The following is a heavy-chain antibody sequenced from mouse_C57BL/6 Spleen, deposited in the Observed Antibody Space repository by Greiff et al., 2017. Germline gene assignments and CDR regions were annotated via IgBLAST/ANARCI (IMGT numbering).Heavy chain of an antibody. J-gene: IGHJ2*01. CDR3: ARYGDYGNYGYFDY. CDR1: GYTFTDYN. CDR2: INPNNGGT. Sequence: VQLKESGPELVKPGASVKIPCKASGYTFTDYNMDWVKQSHGKSLEWIGDINPNNGGTIYNQKFKGKATLTVDKSSSTAYMELRSLTSEDTAVYYCARYGDYGNYGYFDYWGQGTTLTVSS. V-gene: IGHV1-18*01. D-gene: IGHD2-1*01.